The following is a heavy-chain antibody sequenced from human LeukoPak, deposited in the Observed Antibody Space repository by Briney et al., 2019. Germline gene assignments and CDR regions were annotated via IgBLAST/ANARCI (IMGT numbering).Heavy chain of an antibody. CDR2: IYHSGTT. CDR1: GGSISSYY. Sequence: SETLSLTCTVSGGSISSYYWSWIRQPPGKGLEWIGYIYHSGTTYYNPSLKSRLTISVDTSKNQFSLDLSSVTAADTAVYYCARGGNTVTTDYWGQGTPVTVSS. V-gene: IGHV4-59*12. J-gene: IGHJ4*02. CDR3: ARGGNTVTTDY. D-gene: IGHD4-11*01.